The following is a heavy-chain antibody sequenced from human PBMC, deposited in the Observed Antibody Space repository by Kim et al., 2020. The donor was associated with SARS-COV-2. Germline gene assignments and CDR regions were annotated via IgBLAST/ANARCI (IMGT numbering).Heavy chain of an antibody. V-gene: IGHV3-53*01. J-gene: IGHJ4*02. CDR1: GFTVSSNY. CDR2: LYSSGIT. D-gene: IGHD5-18*01. CDR3: ARGGRGYSPFDY. Sequence: GGSLRLSCAASGFTVSSNYMNWVRQAPGKGLEWVSVLYSSGITYYAASVKGRFTISRDNSKNTLFLQMNSLRAEDTAVYYCARGGRGYSPFDYWGRGTLVTVSS.